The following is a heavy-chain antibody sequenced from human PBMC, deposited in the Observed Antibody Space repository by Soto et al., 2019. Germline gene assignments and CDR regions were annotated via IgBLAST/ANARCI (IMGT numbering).Heavy chain of an antibody. J-gene: IGHJ6*02. CDR1: GFTFSSYW. V-gene: IGHV3-74*01. CDR3: ARGIRNYYGTDV. Sequence: EVQLVESGGGLVQPGVSLRLSCAASGFTFSSYWMHWVRQAPGKGLVWVSRIKTDGSSTSYADSVRGRFTISRDNAKNTLYLQMNSLRDEDTAVYYCARGIRNYYGTDVWGQGTTVSVSS. CDR2: IKTDGSST. D-gene: IGHD5-18*01.